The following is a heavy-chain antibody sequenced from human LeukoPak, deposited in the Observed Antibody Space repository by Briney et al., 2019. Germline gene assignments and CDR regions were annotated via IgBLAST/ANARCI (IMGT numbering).Heavy chain of an antibody. V-gene: IGHV1-69*05. Sequence: SVKVSCKASGGTFSSYAISWVRQAPGQGLEWMGRIIPIFGTANYAQKFQGRVTITTDESTSTAYMELSSLRSDDTAVYYCVIDILALEGDYLFDYWGQGTLVTVSS. CDR3: VIDILALEGDYLFDY. D-gene: IGHD4-17*01. J-gene: IGHJ4*02. CDR1: GGTFSSYA. CDR2: IIPIFGTA.